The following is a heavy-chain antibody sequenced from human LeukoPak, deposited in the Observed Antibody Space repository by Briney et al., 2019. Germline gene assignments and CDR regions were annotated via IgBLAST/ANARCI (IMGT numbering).Heavy chain of an antibody. CDR1: GGSVSSSTYY. V-gene: IGHV4-39*07. Sequence: TPSETLSLTCTVSGGSVSSSTYYWGWIRQPPGKELEWIGTIYYSGSTYYNPSLKSRVTISVDTSKNQFSLKLSSVTAADTAVYYCARSGSYEFDYWGQGTLVTVSS. CDR3: ARSGSYEFDY. D-gene: IGHD1-26*01. CDR2: IYYSGST. J-gene: IGHJ4*02.